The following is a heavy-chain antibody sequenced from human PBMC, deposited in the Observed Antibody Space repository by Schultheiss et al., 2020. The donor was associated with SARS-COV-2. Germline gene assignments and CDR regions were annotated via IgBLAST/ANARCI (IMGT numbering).Heavy chain of an antibody. V-gene: IGHV4-61*02. CDR2: IYTSGST. Sequence: SETLSLTCTVSGGSISSGGYYWSWIRQPAGKGLEWIGRIYTSGSTNYNPSLKSRVTMSVDTSKNQFSLKLSSVTAADTAVYYCARERGYSYGYSSWGQGTLVTVSS. CDR3: ARERGYSYGYSS. J-gene: IGHJ5*02. CDR1: GGSISSGGYY. D-gene: IGHD5-18*01.